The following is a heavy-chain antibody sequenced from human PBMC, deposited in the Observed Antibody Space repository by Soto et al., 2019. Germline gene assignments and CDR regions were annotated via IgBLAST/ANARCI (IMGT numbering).Heavy chain of an antibody. J-gene: IGHJ4*02. CDR3: ARGRVGATGPVDY. CDR1: AFTFSEYW. V-gene: IGHV3-7*02. D-gene: IGHD1-26*01. Sequence: LRLSCAASAFTFSEYWLNWVRQAPGKGLEWVASINYDGGEKSYVDSVKGRFTISRDNAKNTLYLQMNSLRAEDTAVYYCARGRVGATGPVDYWGQGTLVTVSS. CDR2: INYDGGEK.